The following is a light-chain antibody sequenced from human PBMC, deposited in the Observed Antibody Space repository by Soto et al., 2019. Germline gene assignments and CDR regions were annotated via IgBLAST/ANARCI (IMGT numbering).Light chain of an antibody. Sequence: QSALTQPASVSGSPGQSITISCTGTSSDVGGYNYVSWYQHHPGKAPKLIIYDVSNRPSGVSNRFSGSKSGNTASLTISGLQPEDEAVYYCSSYTTSNTRQIVFGTGTKLTVL. V-gene: IGLV2-14*03. CDR3: SSYTTSNTRQIV. J-gene: IGLJ1*01. CDR2: DVS. CDR1: SSDVGGYNY.